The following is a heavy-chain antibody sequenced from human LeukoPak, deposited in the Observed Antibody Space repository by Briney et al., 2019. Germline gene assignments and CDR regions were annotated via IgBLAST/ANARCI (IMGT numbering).Heavy chain of an antibody. CDR3: AREGPRGNSQFDY. Sequence: GGSLRLSCAASGSTFSSYGMHWVRQAPGKGLEWVALIWYDGSNKYYADSVKGRLTISRDNSKNTLYLQMNSLRAEDTAVYYCAREGPRGNSQFDYWGQGTLVTVSS. V-gene: IGHV3-33*01. CDR1: GSTFSSYG. CDR2: IWYDGSNK. J-gene: IGHJ4*02. D-gene: IGHD2/OR15-2a*01.